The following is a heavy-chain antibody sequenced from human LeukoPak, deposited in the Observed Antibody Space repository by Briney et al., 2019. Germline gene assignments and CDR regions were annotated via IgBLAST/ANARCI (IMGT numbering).Heavy chain of an antibody. Sequence: ASVKVSCKASGYTFTSSYIHWVRQAPGQGLEWMGIINPSGGTTIYAQKFQGRVTMTRDTSTSTVYMELSSLRSEDTAVYYCARGRGPYDFWSGYYPIYYYYYYMDVWGKGTTVTVSS. J-gene: IGHJ6*03. CDR3: ARGRGPYDFWSGYYPIYYYYYYMDV. CDR2: INPSGGTT. CDR1: GYTFTSSY. V-gene: IGHV1-46*01. D-gene: IGHD3-3*01.